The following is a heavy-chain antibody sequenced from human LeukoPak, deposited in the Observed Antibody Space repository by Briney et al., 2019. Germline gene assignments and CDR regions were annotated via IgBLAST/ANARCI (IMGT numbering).Heavy chain of an antibody. D-gene: IGHD3-9*01. CDR3: AREFGLRYFDWLLWGAFDI. V-gene: IGHV3-48*03. Sequence: PGGSLRLSCAASGFTFSSYEMNWVRQAPGKGLEWVSYISSSGSTIYYADSVKGRFTISRDNAKNSLYLQMNSLRAEDTAVYYCAREFGLRYFDWLLWGAFDIRGQGTMVTVSS. J-gene: IGHJ3*02. CDR2: ISSSGSTI. CDR1: GFTFSSYE.